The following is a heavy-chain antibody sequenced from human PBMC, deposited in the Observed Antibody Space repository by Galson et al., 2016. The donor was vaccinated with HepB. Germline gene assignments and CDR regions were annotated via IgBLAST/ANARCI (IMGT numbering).Heavy chain of an antibody. V-gene: IGHV4-39*01. CDR1: GGSVSSSSYY. J-gene: IGHJ4*02. CDR2: IHSSAIG. CDR3: ARRRPATNPHYFDF. Sequence: LTCSVSGGSVSSSSYYWGWIRQPPGKGLEWIGTIHSSAIGHYNPSLKSRVTMSVDTSKNQYSVKVISVTAADTAVYYCARRRPATNPHYFDFWGQGILVTVSS. D-gene: IGHD1-26*01.